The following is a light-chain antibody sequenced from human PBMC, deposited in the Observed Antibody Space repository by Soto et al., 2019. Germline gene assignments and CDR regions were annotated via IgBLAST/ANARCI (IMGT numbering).Light chain of an antibody. J-gene: IGLJ2*01. CDR3: SSFASTTSVL. V-gene: IGLV2-14*01. CDR2: EVS. CDR1: SSDVGGYNY. Sequence: QSALTQPASVSGSPGQSITISCTGTSSDVGGYNYVSWYQQHPGNAPKLIIYEVSNRPSGISNRFSGSKSGNTASLTISGLQAEDEADYYCSSFASTTSVLFGGGTKLTVL.